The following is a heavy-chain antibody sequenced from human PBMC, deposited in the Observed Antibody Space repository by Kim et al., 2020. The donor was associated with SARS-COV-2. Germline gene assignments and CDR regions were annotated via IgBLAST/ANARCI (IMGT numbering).Heavy chain of an antibody. Sequence: ASVKVSCKASGYTFTGYYMHWVRQAPGQGLEWMGWINPNSGGTNYAQKFQGRVTMTRDTSISTAYMELSRLRSDDTAVYYCARAPGSGYYSSSAYYMDVWGKGTTVTVSS. CDR1: GYTFTGYY. CDR3: ARAPGSGYYSSSAYYMDV. J-gene: IGHJ6*03. CDR2: INPNSGGT. V-gene: IGHV1-2*02. D-gene: IGHD3-3*01.